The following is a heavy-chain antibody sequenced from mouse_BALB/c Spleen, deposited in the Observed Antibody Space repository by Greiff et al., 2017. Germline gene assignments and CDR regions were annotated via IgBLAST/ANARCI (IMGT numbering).Heavy chain of an antibody. CDR1: GYSFTSSW. D-gene: IGHD2-4*01. Sequence: QVQLQQSGPQLVRPGASVKISCKASGYSFTSSWMPWVKQRPGQGLEWIGMIDPSDSETRLNQKFKDKATLTVDKSSSTAYMQLSSPTSEDSAVYYCARGNDYDAWYFDVWGAGTTVTVAS. J-gene: IGHJ1*01. CDR2: IDPSDSET. V-gene: IGHV1S126*01. CDR3: ARGNDYDAWYFDV.